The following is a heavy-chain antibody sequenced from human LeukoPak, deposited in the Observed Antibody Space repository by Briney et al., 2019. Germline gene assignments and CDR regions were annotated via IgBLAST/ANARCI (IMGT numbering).Heavy chain of an antibody. V-gene: IGHV3-23*01. Sequence: PGASLRLSCAASGFTFSTYAMSWVRQAPGKGLEWVSAIIGSGGTTYYADSVEGRFTISRDNSKNTLFLQVNSLRAEDTAVYYCAKEGGSPWGFWGQGTLVTVSS. CDR2: IIGSGGTT. D-gene: IGHD1-26*01. J-gene: IGHJ4*02. CDR1: GFTFSTYA. CDR3: AKEGGSPWGF.